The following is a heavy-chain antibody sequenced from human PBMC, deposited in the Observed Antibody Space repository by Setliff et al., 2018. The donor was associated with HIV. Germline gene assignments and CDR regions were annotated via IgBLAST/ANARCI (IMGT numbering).Heavy chain of an antibody. V-gene: IGHV4-38-2*02. CDR2: IYHSGST. CDR1: GDFFSSDYY. D-gene: IGHD4-17*01. Sequence: SETLSLTCTVSGDFFSSDYYWGWIRQSPGKGLEWIGEIYHSGSTNYNPSLKSRVTISVDKSKNQFSLKLSSVTAADTAVYYCARTLDYGDYVDWGQGTLVTVSS. CDR3: ARTLDYGDYVD. J-gene: IGHJ4*02.